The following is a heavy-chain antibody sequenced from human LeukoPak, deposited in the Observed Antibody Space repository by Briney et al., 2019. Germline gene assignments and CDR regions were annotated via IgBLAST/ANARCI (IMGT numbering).Heavy chain of an antibody. J-gene: IGHJ4*02. Sequence: SETLSLTCAAYGGSFSGYYWSWIRQPPGKGLEWIGEINHSGSTNYNPSLKSRVTISVDTSKNQFSLKLSSVTAADTAVYYCARGSGYYLSLPFDYWGQGTLVTVSS. CDR1: GGSFSGYY. CDR2: INHSGST. D-gene: IGHD3-22*01. CDR3: ARGSGYYLSLPFDY. V-gene: IGHV4-34*01.